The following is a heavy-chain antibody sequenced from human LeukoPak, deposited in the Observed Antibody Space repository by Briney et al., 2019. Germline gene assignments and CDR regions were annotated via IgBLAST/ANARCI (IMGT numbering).Heavy chain of an antibody. D-gene: IGHD6-13*01. CDR1: GGSSGAIRNYY. Sequence: PSETLSLTCTVSGGSSGAIRNYYWTWVRQPPGKGLEWIGHMYYHGYTHYNPSLKSRVTISIDTSKSQFSLNLSSVTDADTAVYYCARAAAGLGNWFDPWGQGTLVTVSS. CDR3: ARAAAGLGNWFDP. V-gene: IGHV4-59*01. J-gene: IGHJ5*02. CDR2: MYYHGYT.